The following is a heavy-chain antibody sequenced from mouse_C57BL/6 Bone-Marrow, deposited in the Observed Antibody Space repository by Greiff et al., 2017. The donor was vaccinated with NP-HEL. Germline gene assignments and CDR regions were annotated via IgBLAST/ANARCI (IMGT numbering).Heavy chain of an antibody. CDR1: GFNIKNTY. J-gene: IGHJ2*01. D-gene: IGHD1-1*01. Sequence: EVKLEESVAELVRPGASVKLSCTASGFNIKNTYMHWVKQRPEQGLEWIGRIDPANGNTKYAPKFQGKATITADTSSNTAYLQLSSLTSEDTAIYYCTRGITTVVGYFDYWGQGTTLTVSS. CDR3: TRGITTVVGYFDY. V-gene: IGHV14-3*01. CDR2: IDPANGNT.